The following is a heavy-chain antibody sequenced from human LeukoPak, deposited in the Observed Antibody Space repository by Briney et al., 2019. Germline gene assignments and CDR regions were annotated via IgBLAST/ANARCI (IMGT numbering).Heavy chain of an antibody. J-gene: IGHJ4*02. CDR2: IRQDGSEK. CDR1: GFISANYW. D-gene: IGHD1-26*01. CDR3: ARVGRSWEVIL. V-gene: IGHV3-7*01. Sequence: GGSLRLSCAASGFISANYWRSWVRQAPGKGLEWVANIRQDGSEKFYVDSVKGRFTISRDNDKSSLYLQMNSLRGEDTAVYFCARVGRSWEVILWGQGTLVTVS.